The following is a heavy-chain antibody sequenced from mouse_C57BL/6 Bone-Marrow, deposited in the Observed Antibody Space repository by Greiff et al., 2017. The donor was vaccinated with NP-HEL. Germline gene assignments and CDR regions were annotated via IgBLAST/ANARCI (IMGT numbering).Heavy chain of an antibody. CDR1: GYTFTDYY. CDR3: ARRLSYWYFDV. D-gene: IGHD1-2*01. CDR2: IYPGSGNT. J-gene: IGHJ1*03. Sequence: QVQLQQSGAELVRPGASVKLSCKASGYTFTDYYINWVKQRPGQGLEWIARIYPGSGNTYYNEKFKGKATLTADKSSSTAYMQLSSLTSEDSAVYFCARRLSYWYFDVWGTGTTVTVSS. V-gene: IGHV1-76*01.